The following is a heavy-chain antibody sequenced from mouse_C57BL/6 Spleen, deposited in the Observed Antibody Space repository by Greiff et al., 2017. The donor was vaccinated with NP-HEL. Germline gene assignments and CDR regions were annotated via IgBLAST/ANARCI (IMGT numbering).Heavy chain of an antibody. D-gene: IGHD1-1*01. CDR3: ARSLRGRFAY. J-gene: IGHJ3*01. V-gene: IGHV1-50*01. CDR1: GYTFTSYW. CDR2: IDPSDSYT. Sequence: VQLQQPGAELVKPGASVKLSCKASGYTFTSYWMQWVKQRPGQGLEWIGEIDPSDSYTNYNQKFKGKATLTVDTSSSTAYMQLSSLTSEDSAVYYCARSLRGRFAYWGQGTLVTVSA.